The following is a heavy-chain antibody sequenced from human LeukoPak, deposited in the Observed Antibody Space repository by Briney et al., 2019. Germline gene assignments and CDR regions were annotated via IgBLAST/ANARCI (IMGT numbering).Heavy chain of an antibody. CDR1: GYTFTSYG. Sequence: ASVTVPCKASGYTFTSYGISWVRQAPGQGLEWMGWISAYNGNTNYAQKLQGRVTMTTDTSTSTAYMELRSLRSDDTAVYYCARDGPYYYDSSGFYYWGQGTLVTVSS. J-gene: IGHJ4*02. V-gene: IGHV1-18*01. CDR2: ISAYNGNT. D-gene: IGHD3-22*01. CDR3: ARDGPYYYDSSGFYY.